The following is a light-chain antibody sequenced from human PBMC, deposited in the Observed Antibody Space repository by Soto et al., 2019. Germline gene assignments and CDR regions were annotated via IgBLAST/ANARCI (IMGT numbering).Light chain of an antibody. Sequence: EIVMTQSPGTLSLSPGERATLSCRASQSVSNNYLAWYQQKPGQAPRLLIYGASHRATGIPDRFSGSGSGTDFTLTISRLEPEDFAVYYCQQYGGLPRTFGQGTKVDIK. CDR3: QQYGGLPRT. V-gene: IGKV3-20*01. CDR2: GAS. CDR1: QSVSNNY. J-gene: IGKJ1*01.